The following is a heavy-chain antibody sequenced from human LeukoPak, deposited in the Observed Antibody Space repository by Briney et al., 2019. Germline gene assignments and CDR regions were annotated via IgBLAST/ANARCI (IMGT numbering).Heavy chain of an antibody. J-gene: IGHJ4*02. V-gene: IGHV4-34*01. CDR3: ARAYYYGSGSPTTAFDY. CDR1: GGSISSYY. Sequence: PSETLSLTCAVSGGSISSYYWSWIRQPPGKGLEWIGEINHSGSTNYNPSLKSRVTISVDTSKNQFSLKLSSVTAADTAVYYCARAYYYGSGSPTTAFDYWGQGTLVTVSS. CDR2: INHSGST. D-gene: IGHD3-10*01.